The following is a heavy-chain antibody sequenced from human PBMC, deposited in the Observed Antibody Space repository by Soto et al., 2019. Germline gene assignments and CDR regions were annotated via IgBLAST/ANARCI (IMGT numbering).Heavy chain of an antibody. CDR2: ISAYNGNT. CDR1: GYTFPSYG. Sequence: ASVKVSCKASGYTFPSYGISWVRQAPGQGLEWMGWISAYNGNTNYAQKLQGRVTMTTDTSTSTAYMELRSLRSDDTAVYYCARVRYDILTGYYRGYYYSGMDVWGQGTTVTVSS. J-gene: IGHJ6*02. CDR3: ARVRYDILTGYYRGYYYSGMDV. D-gene: IGHD3-9*01. V-gene: IGHV1-18*01.